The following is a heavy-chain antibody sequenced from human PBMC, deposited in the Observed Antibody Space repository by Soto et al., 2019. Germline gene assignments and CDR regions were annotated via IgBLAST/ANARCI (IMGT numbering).Heavy chain of an antibody. D-gene: IGHD2-21*02. CDR2: MNPNSGNT. CDR1: GYTFTSYD. V-gene: IGHV1-8*01. Sequence: GASVKVSCKASGYTFTSYDINWVRQATGQGLEWMGWMNPNSGNTGYAQKCQGRVTMTRNTSISTAYMELSSLRSEDTAVYYCARASSGRFIVVVTAILDAFDIWGQGTMVTVSS. J-gene: IGHJ3*02. CDR3: ARASSGRFIVVVTAILDAFDI.